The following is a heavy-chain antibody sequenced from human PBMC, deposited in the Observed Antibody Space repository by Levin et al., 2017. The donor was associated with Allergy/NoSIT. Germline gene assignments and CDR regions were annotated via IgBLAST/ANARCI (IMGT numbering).Heavy chain of an antibody. CDR1: GYSFTSYW. D-gene: IGHD5-18*01. CDR2: IDPSDSYT. V-gene: IGHV5-10-1*01. CDR3: AVNVVEEDTAMVTDVFDI. Sequence: GESLKISCKGSGYSFTSYWISWVRQMPGKGLEWMGRIDPSDSYTNYSPSFQGHVTISADNSISTAYLQWSSLKASDTAMYYCAVNVVEEDTAMVTDVFDIWGKGTLVTVCS. J-gene: IGHJ3*02.